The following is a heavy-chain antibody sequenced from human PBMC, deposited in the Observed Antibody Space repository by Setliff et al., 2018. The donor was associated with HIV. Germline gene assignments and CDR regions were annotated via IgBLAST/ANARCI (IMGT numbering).Heavy chain of an antibody. J-gene: IGHJ4*02. CDR3: ARGVAAAGTDY. D-gene: IGHD6-13*01. V-gene: IGHV3-74*01. Sequence: GGSLRLSCAASGFTFNNYWMHWVRQAPGKGLVWVSRINSDGSSTTYADSVKGRFTLSRDNARTTLYLQMNSLRAEDTAVYYCARGVAAAGTDYWGQGTLVTVSS. CDR2: INSDGSST. CDR1: GFTFNNYW.